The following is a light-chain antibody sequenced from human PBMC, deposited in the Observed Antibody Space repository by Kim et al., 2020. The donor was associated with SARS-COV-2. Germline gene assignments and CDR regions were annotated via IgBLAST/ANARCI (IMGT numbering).Light chain of an antibody. Sequence: DIQMTQSPSSVSASVGDRVTFTCRASQDISIWLTWYQQKPGKAPNLLIYAASNLQSGVPSRFSGSGSGTEFTLTISSLQPEDFATYYCQQAYYFPYTFGQGTKLEI. J-gene: IGKJ2*01. CDR1: QDISIW. CDR2: AAS. CDR3: QQAYYFPYT. V-gene: IGKV1-12*01.